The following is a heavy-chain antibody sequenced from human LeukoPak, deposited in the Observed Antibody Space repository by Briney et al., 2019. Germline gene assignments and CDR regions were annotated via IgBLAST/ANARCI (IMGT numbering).Heavy chain of an antibody. Sequence: GGSLTHSCAASAFTLSRYAMNWVRQAPGEGLQWVSVISACGGSTSYADSVKGRFIISRDNSKNMLFLQMDSLRAEDTAAYYCAKGPLRGALPEYFQHWGQGTLVTVSS. V-gene: IGHV3-23*01. CDR2: ISACGGST. J-gene: IGHJ1*01. D-gene: IGHD3-10*01. CDR1: AFTLSRYA. CDR3: AKGPLRGALPEYFQH.